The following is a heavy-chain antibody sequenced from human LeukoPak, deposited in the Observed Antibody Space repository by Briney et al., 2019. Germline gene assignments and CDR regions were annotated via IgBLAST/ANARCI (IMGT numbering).Heavy chain of an antibody. J-gene: IGHJ1*01. Sequence: GASVKVSCKASGGTFSSYAISWVRQAPGQGLEWMGGIIPIFGTANYAQKFQGRVTITADKSTSTAYMELSSLRSEDTAVYYCARGRNYYESSALYCFQHWGQGTLVTVSS. CDR1: GGTFSSYA. V-gene: IGHV1-69*06. D-gene: IGHD3-22*01. CDR3: ARGRNYYESSALYCFQH. CDR2: IIPIFGTA.